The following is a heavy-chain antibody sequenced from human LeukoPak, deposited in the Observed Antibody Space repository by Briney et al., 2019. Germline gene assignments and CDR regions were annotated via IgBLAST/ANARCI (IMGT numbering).Heavy chain of an antibody. J-gene: IGHJ4*02. D-gene: IGHD6-19*01. CDR2: ITSGDSTT. V-gene: IGHV3-11*01. CDR3: AKDIGMTVAGTISY. CDR1: EFTFRDYN. Sequence: GGSLRLSCAASEFTFRDYNMNWIRQAPGKGLEWVSHITSGDSTTFYADSVNGRFTISRDNAMNSLYLEMNSLRAEDTAVYYCAKDIGMTVAGTISYWGQGTLVTVSS.